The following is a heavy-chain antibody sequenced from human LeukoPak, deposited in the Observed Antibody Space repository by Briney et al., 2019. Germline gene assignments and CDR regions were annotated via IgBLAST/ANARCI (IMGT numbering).Heavy chain of an antibody. CDR1: GGSISSSSYY. CDR3: ARLNWKSDY. J-gene: IGHJ4*02. Sequence: SETLSLTCTVSGGSISSSSYYWGWIRQPPGMGLEWIGSIYYSGSTYYNPSLKSRVTISVDTSKNQFSLKLSSVTAADTAVYYCARLNWKSDYWGQGTLVTVSS. V-gene: IGHV4-39*01. CDR2: IYYSGST. D-gene: IGHD1-20*01.